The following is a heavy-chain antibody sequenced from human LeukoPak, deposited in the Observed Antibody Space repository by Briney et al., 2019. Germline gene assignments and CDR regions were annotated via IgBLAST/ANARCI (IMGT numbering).Heavy chain of an antibody. Sequence: GGSLRLSCAVSGFTLRTYTMNWVRQAPGKGLEWISYIDSSSGAIYSADSVKGRFTISRDIAKNSLFLQMNSLRAEDTAVYYCAKTYYYGSGIFPHYMDVWGKGTTVTVSS. V-gene: IGHV3-48*01. J-gene: IGHJ6*03. CDR1: GFTLRTYT. CDR3: AKTYYYGSGIFPHYMDV. CDR2: IDSSSGAI. D-gene: IGHD3-10*01.